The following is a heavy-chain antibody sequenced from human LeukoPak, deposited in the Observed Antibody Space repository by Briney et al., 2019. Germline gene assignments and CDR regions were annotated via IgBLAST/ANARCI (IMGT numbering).Heavy chain of an antibody. J-gene: IGHJ4*02. CDR1: GDSISSFY. Sequence: PSETLSLTCSVSGDSISSFYWNWIRQSPGRGLEWIGNIHYSGSSIYNPSLRSRVTMSIDTSKKQFSLKLRSVTAADTAVYYCVLAPNSNWFDFWGQGTLVTVSS. CDR2: IHYSGSS. CDR3: VLAPNSNWFDF. D-gene: IGHD2-15*01. V-gene: IGHV4-59*08.